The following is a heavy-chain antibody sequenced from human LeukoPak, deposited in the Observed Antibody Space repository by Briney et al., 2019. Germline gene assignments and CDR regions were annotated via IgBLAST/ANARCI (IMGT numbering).Heavy chain of an antibody. D-gene: IGHD1-26*01. Sequence: PGGSLRLSCAASGFTFRTYGMHWVRQAPGKGLEWVAFIRNDGNNDYYSDSVKGRFTISRDSSKNTLYLQMNSLRDEDTAVYYCAKDRNSGSPHYFDKWGLGTLVTVSS. CDR2: IRNDGNND. J-gene: IGHJ4*02. V-gene: IGHV3-30*02. CDR1: GFTFRTYG. CDR3: AKDRNSGSPHYFDK.